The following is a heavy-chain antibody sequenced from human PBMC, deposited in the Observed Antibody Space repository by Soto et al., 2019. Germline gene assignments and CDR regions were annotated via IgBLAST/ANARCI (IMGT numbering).Heavy chain of an antibody. D-gene: IGHD6-13*01. CDR2: ISGSGVST. CDR3: AKVGIGAPDTRYYLDY. Sequence: GGSLRLSCEASGFTFSNYAMNWVRQVPGKGLEWISAISGSGVSTYYAKSVKGRFTISRDNSKNALFLQMNSLRADDTAVYYCAKVGIGAPDTRYYLDYWGQGTLGTVSS. V-gene: IGHV3-23*01. CDR1: GFTFSNYA. J-gene: IGHJ4*02.